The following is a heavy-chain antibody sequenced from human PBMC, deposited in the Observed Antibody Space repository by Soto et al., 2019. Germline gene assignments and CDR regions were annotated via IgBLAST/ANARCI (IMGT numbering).Heavy chain of an antibody. J-gene: IGHJ4*02. CDR2: ISYDGSNK. V-gene: IGHV3-30-3*01. CDR3: AREHHGRQWLDYDY. D-gene: IGHD6-19*01. Sequence: QVQLVESGGGVVQPGRSLRLSCAASGFTFSSYAMHWVRQAPGKGLEWVAVISYDGSNKYYADSVKGRFTISRDNSKNPLYLQMNSLRAEDTAVYYCAREHHGRQWLDYDYWGQGTLVTVSS. CDR1: GFTFSSYA.